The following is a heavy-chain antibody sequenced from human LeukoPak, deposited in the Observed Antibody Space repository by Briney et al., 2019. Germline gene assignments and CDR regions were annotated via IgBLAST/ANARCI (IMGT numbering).Heavy chain of an antibody. J-gene: IGHJ4*02. V-gene: IGHV3-66*01. CDR1: GFTVSSNY. CDR2: IYSDGTT. Sequence: GGSLSLSCAASGFTVSSNYMSWVRQTPGKGLEWVSVIYSDGTTYYGDTVKGRFTISRDKAKNTLYLKMNSLRVDDTAVYYCARNRRYDCWGQGTLVTVSS. CDR3: ARNRRYDC. D-gene: IGHD3-16*02.